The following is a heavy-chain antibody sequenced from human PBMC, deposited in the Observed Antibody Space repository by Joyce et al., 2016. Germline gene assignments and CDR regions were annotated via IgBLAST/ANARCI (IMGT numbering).Heavy chain of an antibody. D-gene: IGHD4-17*01. Sequence: QLQLQESGPGVVKPSETLSLTCTVSGDSISSGAYYWGWIRQSPGKGLDWIGSISHSGGFYYNPSLNSRVNISADTSKTQFYLQMRSVSAADTAVYYCATRTRNYGYVNYWGQGTLVTVSS. V-gene: IGHV4-39*01. CDR1: GDSISSGAYY. J-gene: IGHJ4*02. CDR3: ATRTRNYGYVNY. CDR2: ISHSGGF.